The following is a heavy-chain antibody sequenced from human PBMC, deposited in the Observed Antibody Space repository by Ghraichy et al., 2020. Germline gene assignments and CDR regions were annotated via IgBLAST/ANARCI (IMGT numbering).Heavy chain of an antibody. CDR2: ISHSCIS. V-gene: IGHV4-30-2*01. CDR1: GCSISSDSNY. D-gene: IGHD2-21*02. J-gene: IGHJ5*02. Sequence: SLNISCAVSGCSISSDSNYWSWLPQRTGKGLESIGYISHSCISYYNPSLKSRVTISVDRYKNQFSLKLSPVTAADTAVYYCASTQRNVVVTALNWFDLWVQRTLVTGSS. CDR3: ASTQRNVVVTALNWFDL.